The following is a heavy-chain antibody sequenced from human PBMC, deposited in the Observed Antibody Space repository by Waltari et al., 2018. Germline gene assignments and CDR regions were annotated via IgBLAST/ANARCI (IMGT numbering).Heavy chain of an antibody. J-gene: IGHJ4*02. D-gene: IGHD2-2*01. V-gene: IGHV1-69*10. CDR2: IIPVLGIA. Sequence: QVQLVQSGPEVRKPGSSEKVSCQPSGATCHSLATSWVGQATGQGPEWMGGIIPVLGIANYAQKFQGRVTITADKSTSTAYMELSSLRSEDTAVYYCASLGYCSSTSCQGGYWGQGTLVTVSS. CDR1: GATCHSLA. CDR3: ASLGYCSSTSCQGGY.